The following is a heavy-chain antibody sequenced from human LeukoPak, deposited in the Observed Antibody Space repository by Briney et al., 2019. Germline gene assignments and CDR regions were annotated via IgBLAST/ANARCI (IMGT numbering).Heavy chain of an antibody. CDR3: ARDGSRSWGLAY. CDR1: GYTFTTYD. CDR2: MNPHSGNT. V-gene: IGHV1-8*01. D-gene: IGHD3-16*01. Sequence: ASVKVSCKASGYTFTTYDVSWVRQAPGQGLEWVGWMNPHSGNTGYAHKFQGRVTMTRDTSINTAYMELTSQTSDDTDGYFCARDGSRSWGLAYWGQGTLVAVSS. J-gene: IGHJ4*02.